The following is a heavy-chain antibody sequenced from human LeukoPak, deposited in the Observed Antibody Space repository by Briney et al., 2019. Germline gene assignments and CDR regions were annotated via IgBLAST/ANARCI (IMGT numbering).Heavy chain of an antibody. J-gene: IGHJ6*04. D-gene: IGHD6-19*01. CDR3: EKAGSAGDGYYYGMDV. V-gene: IGHV3-30*18. Sequence: GRSLRLSCAASGFTFSSYGMHWVRQAPGKGLEWVAVISYDGSNKYYADSVKGRFTISRDNSKNTLYLQMNSLRAEDAAVYCGEKAGSAGDGYYYGMDVWGKGTTVTVSS. CDR2: ISYDGSNK. CDR1: GFTFSSYG.